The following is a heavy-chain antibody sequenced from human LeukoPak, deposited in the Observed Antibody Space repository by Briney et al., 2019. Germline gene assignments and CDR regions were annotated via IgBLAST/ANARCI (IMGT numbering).Heavy chain of an antibody. J-gene: IGHJ4*02. CDR3: ATYSSGWYPFDY. CDR1: GYSISSGSYY. Sequence: SETLSLTCTVSGYSISSGSYYWSWIRQPPGKGLEWIGSIYYSGSTYYNPSLKSRVTISVDTSKNQFSLKLSSVTAADTAVYYCATYSSGWYPFDYWGQGTLVTVSS. CDR2: IYYSGST. V-gene: IGHV4-39*07. D-gene: IGHD6-19*01.